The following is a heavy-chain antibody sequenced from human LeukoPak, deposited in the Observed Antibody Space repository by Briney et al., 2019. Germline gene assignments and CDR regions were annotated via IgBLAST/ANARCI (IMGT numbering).Heavy chain of an antibody. J-gene: IGHJ4*02. Sequence: PGGSLRLSCAASGFTFSSYWMSWVRQAPGKGLNWVANINLDGNEKYYVDPVKGRFTISRDNAKNSLSLQMNSLGAEDTAVYYCTRGARLFDYWGQGTLVTVSS. V-gene: IGHV3-7*01. CDR2: INLDGNEK. CDR1: GFTFSSYW. CDR3: TRGARLFDY.